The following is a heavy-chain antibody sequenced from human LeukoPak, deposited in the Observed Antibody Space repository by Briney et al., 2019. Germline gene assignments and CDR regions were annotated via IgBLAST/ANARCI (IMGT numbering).Heavy chain of an antibody. CDR3: ARGGRYCSGGSCYVDY. CDR1: GFTFSSYE. Sequence: GGSLRLSCAASGFTFSSYEMNWVRQAPGKGLEWVSYISSSGRTIYYADSVKGRFTISRDNAKNSLYLQMNSLRAEDTAVYYCARGGRYCSGGSCYVDYWGQGTLVTVSS. J-gene: IGHJ4*02. D-gene: IGHD2-15*01. CDR2: ISSSGRTI. V-gene: IGHV3-48*03.